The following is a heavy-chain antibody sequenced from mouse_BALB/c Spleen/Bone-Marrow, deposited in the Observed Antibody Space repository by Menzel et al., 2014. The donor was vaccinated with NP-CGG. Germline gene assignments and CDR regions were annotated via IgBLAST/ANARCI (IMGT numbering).Heavy chain of an antibody. CDR2: IYPGDGDT. V-gene: IGHV1-80*01. J-gene: IGHJ2*01. CDR3: AKSGYGSFDY. Sequence: VQLQQSGAELVRPGSSVKISCKASGYAFSSYWVNWVRQRPGQGLERIGQIYPGDGDTNYNGKFKDKATLTADKSSNTAYMQLSSLTSEASAVYFCAKSGYGSFDYWGQGTTLTVSS. CDR1: GYAFSSYW. D-gene: IGHD1-1*01.